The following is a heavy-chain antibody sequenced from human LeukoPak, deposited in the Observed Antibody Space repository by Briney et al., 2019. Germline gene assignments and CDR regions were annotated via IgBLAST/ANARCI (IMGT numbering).Heavy chain of an antibody. Sequence: TSETLSLTCAVYGGSFSGYYWSWIRQPPAKGLEWIGEINHSGSTNYNPSLKSRVTISVDTSKNQFSLKLTSVTAADTAVYYCAREESYGSGSYDYWGQGTLVTVSS. CDR2: INHSGST. V-gene: IGHV4-34*01. CDR3: AREESYGSGSYDY. CDR1: GGSFSGYY. J-gene: IGHJ4*02. D-gene: IGHD3-10*01.